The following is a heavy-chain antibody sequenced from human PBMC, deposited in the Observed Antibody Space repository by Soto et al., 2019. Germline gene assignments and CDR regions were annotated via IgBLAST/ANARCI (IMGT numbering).Heavy chain of an antibody. CDR1: GFTFSSYW. CDR2: IKQDGSEK. J-gene: IGHJ4*02. Sequence: PGGSLRLSCAASGFTFSSYWMSWVRQAPGKGQEWVANIKQDGSEKYYVDSVKGRFTISRDNAKNSLYLQMNSLRAEDTAVYYFARDEQRWELPFFDDWGQGTLVTVSS. CDR3: ARDEQRWELPFFDD. V-gene: IGHV3-7*04. D-gene: IGHD1-26*01.